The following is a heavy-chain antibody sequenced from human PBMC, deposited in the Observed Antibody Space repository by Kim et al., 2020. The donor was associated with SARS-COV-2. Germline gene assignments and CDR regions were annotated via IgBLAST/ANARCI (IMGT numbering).Heavy chain of an antibody. CDR3: ARAKREDYGGNRIDY. Sequence: ASVKVSCKASGYTFTSFDFNWVRQATGQGLEWMGGMNPNSGNTGYAQKFQGRVTMTRNTSISTAYMELSSLTSEDTAVYYCARAKREDYGGNRIDYWGQGTLVTVSS. D-gene: IGHD4-17*01. CDR2: MNPNSGNT. CDR1: GYTFTSFD. V-gene: IGHV1-8*01. J-gene: IGHJ4*02.